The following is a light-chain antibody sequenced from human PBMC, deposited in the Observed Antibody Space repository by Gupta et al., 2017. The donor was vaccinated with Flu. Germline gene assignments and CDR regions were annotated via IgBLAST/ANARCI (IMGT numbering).Light chain of an antibody. CDR1: QGLVYSDRNNY. CDR3: MQGAHWPWA. J-gene: IGKJ1*01. V-gene: IGKV2-30*01. CDR2: QVS. Sequence: EVVITQSPLSLPVTLGQPASTYCRSTQGLVYSDRNNYLHWFQQRPGQAPRRLIYQVSYGESGVPDRFSGSGSGTNFTLKISRVEAEDVGIYFCMQGAHWPWAFGQGTTVEIK.